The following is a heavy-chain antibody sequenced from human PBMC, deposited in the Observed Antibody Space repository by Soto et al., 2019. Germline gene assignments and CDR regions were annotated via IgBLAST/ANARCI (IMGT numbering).Heavy chain of an antibody. CDR2: INHSGST. Sequence: PLETLSLTCAVYGGSFSGYYWSWIRQPPGKGLEWIGEINHSGSTNYNPSLKSRVTISVDTSKNQFSLKLSSVTAADTAVYYCARAYSGSYRKFSWFDPWGQGTLVTVSS. D-gene: IGHD1-26*01. CDR1: GGSFSGYY. J-gene: IGHJ5*02. CDR3: ARAYSGSYRKFSWFDP. V-gene: IGHV4-34*01.